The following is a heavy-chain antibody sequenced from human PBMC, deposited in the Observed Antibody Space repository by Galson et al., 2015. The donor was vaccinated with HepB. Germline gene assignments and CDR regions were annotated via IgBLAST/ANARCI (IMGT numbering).Heavy chain of an antibody. J-gene: IGHJ3*02. D-gene: IGHD2-21*02. Sequence: SLRLSCAASGFTFSSYAMHWVRQAPGKGLEWVAVISYDGSNKYYADSVKGRFTISRDNSKNTLYLQMNSLRAEDTAVYYCARGGHIVVVTAILSAFDIWGQGTMVTVSS. CDR3: ARGGHIVVVTAILSAFDI. CDR2: ISYDGSNK. CDR1: GFTFSSYA. V-gene: IGHV3-30-3*01.